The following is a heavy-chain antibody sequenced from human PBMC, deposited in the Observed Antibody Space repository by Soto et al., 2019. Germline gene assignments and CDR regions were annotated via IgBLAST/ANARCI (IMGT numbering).Heavy chain of an antibody. CDR1: GFTFSNSW. V-gene: IGHV3-74*01. Sequence: GGSLRLSCRASGFTFSNSWMHWVRHAPGKGLVWVSRINDDGTNTAYADSVKGRFTISRDNTKNTLYMQMHSLRVEDTAVYYCARDEGGPDVWGQGTTVTVS. CDR2: INDDGTNT. J-gene: IGHJ6*02. CDR3: ARDEGGPDV.